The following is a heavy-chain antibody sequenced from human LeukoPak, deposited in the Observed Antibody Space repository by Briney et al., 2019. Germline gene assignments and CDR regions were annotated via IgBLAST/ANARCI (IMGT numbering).Heavy chain of an antibody. CDR1: SGSISRYY. CDR2: IYTSGST. Sequence: SETLSLTCTVSSGSISRYYWIWLRQPAGKGLVGIGRIYTSGSTNYNPSLESRVTLSVDTSKNQLSLKLSSVTAADPAGYFWWSTRRDGYNFWGQGTLVTVSS. J-gene: IGHJ4*02. V-gene: IGHV4-4*07. CDR3: WSTRRDGYNF. D-gene: IGHD5-24*01.